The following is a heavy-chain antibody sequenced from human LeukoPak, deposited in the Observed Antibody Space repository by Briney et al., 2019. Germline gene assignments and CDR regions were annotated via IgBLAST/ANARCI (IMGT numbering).Heavy chain of an antibody. J-gene: IGHJ4*02. V-gene: IGHV4-39*01. CDR2: IYYSGST. Sequence: SETLSLTCTVSGGPISSSSYYWGWIRQPPGKGLEWIGSIYYSGSTYYNPSLKSRVTISVDTSKNQFSLKLSSVTAADTAVYYCARTPLITRGLILYYFDYWGQGTLVTVSS. CDR3: ARTPLITRGLILYYFDY. D-gene: IGHD3-16*01. CDR1: GGPISSSSYY.